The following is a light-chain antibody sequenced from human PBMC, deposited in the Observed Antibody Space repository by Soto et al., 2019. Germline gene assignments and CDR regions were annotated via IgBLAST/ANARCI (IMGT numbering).Light chain of an antibody. Sequence: DIQMTQSPSTLSASVGDRVTITCRVSQSISSWLAWYQQKPGKAPKLLIYKASSLESGVPSRFSGSGSGTEFTLTISSLQPDDFATYYCHQYRFSHTFVGGTKVEIK. CDR1: QSISSW. V-gene: IGKV1-5*03. CDR2: KAS. J-gene: IGKJ4*01. CDR3: HQYRFSHT.